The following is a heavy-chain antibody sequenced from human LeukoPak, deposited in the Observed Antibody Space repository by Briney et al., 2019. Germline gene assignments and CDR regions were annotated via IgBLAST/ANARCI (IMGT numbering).Heavy chain of an antibody. Sequence: PGGSLRLSCAASGFTVSCNSMTWVRQAPGKGLEWVSILYNGGGATYADSVKGRFTISRDNSRNTLFLQMNSLRAEDTAVYYCARRDTTGWYHHFDYWGQGTLVTVSS. CDR2: LYNGGGA. CDR3: ARRDTTGWYHHFDY. D-gene: IGHD6-19*01. V-gene: IGHV3-53*01. CDR1: GFTVSCNS. J-gene: IGHJ4*02.